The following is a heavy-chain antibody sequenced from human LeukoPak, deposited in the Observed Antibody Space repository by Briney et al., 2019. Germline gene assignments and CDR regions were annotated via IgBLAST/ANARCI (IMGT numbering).Heavy chain of an antibody. J-gene: IGHJ4*02. Sequence: GGSLRLSCAASGVTFVDYGMSCVRDAPGKGREWVSGIIWNGGSTGYPASVTAWFTISTDNSKNTLYLQTRSLSAEDTAVYYCAKEGGTWIQLWLNFDYWGQGTLVTVSS. CDR1: GVTFVDYG. CDR3: AKEGGTWIQLWLNFDY. CDR2: IIWNGGST. D-gene: IGHD5-18*01. V-gene: IGHV3-20*04.